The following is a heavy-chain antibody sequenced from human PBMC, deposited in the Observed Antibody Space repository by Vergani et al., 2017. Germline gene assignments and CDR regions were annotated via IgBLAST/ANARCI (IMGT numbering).Heavy chain of an antibody. CDR2: ICHTEDP. Sequence: QVQLQESGPGLVKPPGTLSLNCAVSGYSISSNNCWTWVRQPPGKGLEWIGEICHTEDPKYSPSLKSRVTVAVAESRNLFSLRLNSVTAADTAVYYCATIGYRRWGYYFDYWGQGILVTVSS. J-gene: IGHJ4*02. CDR3: ATIGYRRWGYYFDY. V-gene: IGHV4-4*03. CDR1: GYSISSNNC. D-gene: IGHD2-2*02.